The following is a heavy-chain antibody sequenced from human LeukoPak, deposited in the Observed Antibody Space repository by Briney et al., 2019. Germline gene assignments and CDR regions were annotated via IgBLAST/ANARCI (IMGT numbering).Heavy chain of an antibody. D-gene: IGHD5-12*01. CDR3: ARGGGGYAADY. V-gene: IGHV4-59*01. Sequence: GSLRLSCAASGFTFSSYSMNWIRQPPGKGRKWIGYIYHSGTTDYNPSLKSRLTISVDTSKNQFSLNLRSMTTADTAVYYCARGGGGYAADYWAQGALVTVSS. CDR1: GFTFSSYS. J-gene: IGHJ4*02. CDR2: IYHSGTT.